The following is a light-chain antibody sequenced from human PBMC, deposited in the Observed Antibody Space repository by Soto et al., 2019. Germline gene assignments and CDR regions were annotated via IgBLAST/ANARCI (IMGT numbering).Light chain of an antibody. CDR1: SSDVGGYNF. CDR2: EVS. J-gene: IGLJ1*01. Sequence: QSALTQPPSASGSPGQSVTISCTGTSSDVGGYNFVSWYQQHPGKAPKLMIYEVSKRPSGVPDRFSGSKSGNTASLTVSGLQAEDEADYYCCSYARPTFDAFATGTKLTVL. CDR3: CSYARPTFDA. V-gene: IGLV2-8*01.